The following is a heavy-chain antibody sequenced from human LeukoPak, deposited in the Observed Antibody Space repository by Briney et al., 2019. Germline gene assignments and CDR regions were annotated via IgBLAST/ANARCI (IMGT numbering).Heavy chain of an antibody. V-gene: IGHV4-34*01. Sequence: GSLRLSCAASGFTFSSYWMSWVRQPPGKGLEWIGEINHSGSTNYNPSLKSRVTISVDTSKNQFSLKLSSVTAADTAVYYCARGRSEGVVVVVAAQDFQHWGQGTLVTVSS. J-gene: IGHJ1*01. CDR1: GFTFSSYW. D-gene: IGHD2-15*01. CDR2: INHSGST. CDR3: ARGRSEGVVVVVAAQDFQH.